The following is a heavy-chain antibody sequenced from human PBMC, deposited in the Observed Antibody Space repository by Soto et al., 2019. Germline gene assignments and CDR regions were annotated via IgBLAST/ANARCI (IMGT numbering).Heavy chain of an antibody. Sequence: SETLSLTCTVSGGSISSSSSTYYLGWIRQPPGKGLEWIGSIYYSGSTFYNPSLKSRVTISVDTSKNQFSLRLSSVTAADTAVYYCARHGRSMVATVDHWGQGTLVTVSS. J-gene: IGHJ5*02. D-gene: IGHD5-12*01. CDR1: GGSISSSSSTYY. CDR3: ARHGRSMVATVDH. V-gene: IGHV4-39*01. CDR2: IYYSGST.